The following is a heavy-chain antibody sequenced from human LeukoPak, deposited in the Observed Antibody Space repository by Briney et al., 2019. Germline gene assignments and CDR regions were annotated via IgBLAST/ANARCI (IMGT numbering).Heavy chain of an antibody. J-gene: IGHJ4*02. CDR3: AKDLSGYSYGYYFDY. CDR1: GFTFSSYA. Sequence: GGSLRLSCVASGFTFSSYALSWVRQAPGKGLEWVSAISGSGDTTFYADSVKGRFTISRDNSKNTLYLQTSSLRADDTAVYYCAKDLSGYSYGYYFDYWGQGTLVTVSS. V-gene: IGHV3-23*01. CDR2: ISGSGDTT. D-gene: IGHD5-18*01.